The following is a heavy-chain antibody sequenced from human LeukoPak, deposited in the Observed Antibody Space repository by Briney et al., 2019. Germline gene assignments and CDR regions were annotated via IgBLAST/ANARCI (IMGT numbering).Heavy chain of an antibody. CDR1: GYTLTELS. V-gene: IGHV1-24*01. CDR2: FDPEDGET. D-gene: IGHD1-26*01. CDR3: ARDRENLGSLSDP. Sequence: ASVKVSCKVSGYTLTELSMHWVRQAPGKGLEWMGGFDPEDGETIYAQKFQGRVTITADKSTSTAYMELSSLRSEDTAVYYCARDRENLGSLSDPWGQGTLVTVSS. J-gene: IGHJ5*02.